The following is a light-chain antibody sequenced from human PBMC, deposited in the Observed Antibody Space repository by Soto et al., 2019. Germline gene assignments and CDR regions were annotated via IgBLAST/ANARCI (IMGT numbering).Light chain of an antibody. CDR3: QQLNSYPRT. CDR1: QAISSY. Sequence: IQLTQSPSSLSASVGDRVTITCRASQAISSYLAWHQQKPGRAPNLLIYGASTLQSGVPSRFSGSGSGTDFTLTISSLQPEDFATYYCQQLNSYPRTFGQGTKVDIK. CDR2: GAS. J-gene: IGKJ1*01. V-gene: IGKV1-9*01.